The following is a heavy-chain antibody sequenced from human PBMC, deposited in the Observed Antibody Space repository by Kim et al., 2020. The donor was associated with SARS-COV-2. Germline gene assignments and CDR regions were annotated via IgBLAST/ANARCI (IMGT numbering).Heavy chain of an antibody. Sequence: KLQGRVTMTTDTSTSTAYMELRSLRSDDTAVYYCARDRDATAGTRSGFDYWGQGTLVTVSS. CDR3: ARDRDATAGTRSGFDY. V-gene: IGHV1-18*01. J-gene: IGHJ4*02. D-gene: IGHD6-13*01.